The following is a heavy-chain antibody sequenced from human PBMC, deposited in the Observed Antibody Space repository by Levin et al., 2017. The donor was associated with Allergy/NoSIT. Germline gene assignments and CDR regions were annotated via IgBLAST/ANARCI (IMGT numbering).Heavy chain of an antibody. CDR1: GFTFSSYA. J-gene: IGHJ5*02. V-gene: IGHV3-23*01. CDR2: ISGSGGST. Sequence: GESLKISCAASGFTFSSYAMSWVRQAPGKGLEWVSAISGSGGSTYYADSVKGRFTISTDNSKNTLYLQMNSLRAEDTAVYYCAKGTTYYYGSGSDGSWFDPWGQGTLVTVSS. D-gene: IGHD3-10*01. CDR3: AKGTTYYYGSGSDGSWFDP.